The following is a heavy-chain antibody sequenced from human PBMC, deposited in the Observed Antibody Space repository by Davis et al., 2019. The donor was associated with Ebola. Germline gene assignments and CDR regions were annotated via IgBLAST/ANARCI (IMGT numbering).Heavy chain of an antibody. D-gene: IGHD2-21*01. Sequence: ASVTVSCKASSGTFSRYTIICVRQPPGQGLEWLGWISAYNGNTNYAQKLQGRVTMTTDTSTSTAYMELRSLRSDDTAVYYCARESYSYGMDVWGQGTTVTVSS. J-gene: IGHJ6*02. CDR1: SGTFSRYT. CDR2: ISAYNGNT. CDR3: ARESYSYGMDV. V-gene: IGHV1-18*01.